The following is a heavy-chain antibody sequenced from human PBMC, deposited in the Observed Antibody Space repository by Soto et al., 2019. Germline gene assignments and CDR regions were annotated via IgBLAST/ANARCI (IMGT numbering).Heavy chain of an antibody. CDR3: ASHRPSGWPHYYYYGMDV. V-gene: IGHV1-18*01. D-gene: IGHD6-19*01. Sequence: ASVKVSCKASGYTFTSYGISWVRQAPGQGLEWMGWISAYNGNTNYAQKLQGRVTMTTDTSTSTAYMELRSLRSDDTAVYYCASHRPSGWPHYYYYGMDVWGQGTTVTVSS. J-gene: IGHJ6*02. CDR2: ISAYNGNT. CDR1: GYTFTSYG.